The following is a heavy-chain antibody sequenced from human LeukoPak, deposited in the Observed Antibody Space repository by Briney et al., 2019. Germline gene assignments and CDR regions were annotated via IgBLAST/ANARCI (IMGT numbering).Heavy chain of an antibody. CDR1: GFTFSNYA. CDR2: ITGGGSGI. Sequence: GGSLRLSCAASGFTFSNYAMSWVRQAPGKGLEWVSAITGGGSGIYYADSMKSRFTISRDNSKNTLYLQINSLRAEDTAIYYCAKWGDYDVLTGYYVSDYWGQGTLVTVAS. CDR3: AKWGDYDVLTGYYVSDY. J-gene: IGHJ4*02. D-gene: IGHD3-9*01. V-gene: IGHV3-23*01.